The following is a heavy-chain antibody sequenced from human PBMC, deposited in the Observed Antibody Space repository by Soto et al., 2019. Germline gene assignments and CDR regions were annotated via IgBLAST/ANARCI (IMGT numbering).Heavy chain of an antibody. J-gene: IGHJ6*02. CDR1: GFTFSVYG. CDR3: AKDVSHLAVAGTSPTSYFYGLAV. Sequence: QVQLVESGGGVVQPGRSLRLSCAASGFTFSVYGMHWVRQAPGKWLEWVALVSYDGRIKYYADSVKGRFTISRDNSKHTLYLQMNSLRVEDTAVYYCAKDVSHLAVAGTSPTSYFYGLAVWGQGTTVTVSS. D-gene: IGHD6-19*01. CDR2: VSYDGRIK. V-gene: IGHV3-30*18.